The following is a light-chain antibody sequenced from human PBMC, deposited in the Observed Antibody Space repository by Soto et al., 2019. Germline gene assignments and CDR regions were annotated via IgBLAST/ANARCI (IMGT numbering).Light chain of an antibody. V-gene: IGLV2-14*01. J-gene: IGLJ2*01. CDR1: SGDVGTFNY. CDR3: SSYTISSTIL. CDR2: EVS. Sequence: QSVLTQPASVSGSPGQSITISCTGSSGDVGTFNYVSWYQQHPGKAPRLIISEVSNRPSGVSNRFSGSKSGNTASLTISGLQAEDEADYYCSSYTISSTILFGGGTKVTVL.